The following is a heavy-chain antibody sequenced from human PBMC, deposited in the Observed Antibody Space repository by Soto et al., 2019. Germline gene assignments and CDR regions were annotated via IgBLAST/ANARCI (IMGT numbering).Heavy chain of an antibody. CDR2: INAGNGNT. CDR3: ARDCVLIYDILTGSDSFDI. J-gene: IGHJ3*02. D-gene: IGHD3-9*01. CDR1: GYTFTSYA. V-gene: IGHV1-3*01. Sequence: AAVKVSSKAPGYTFTSYAMHWVRQAPGQRLEWMGWINAGNGNTKYTQKFQGRVTITRDTSASTAYMELSSLRSEDTAVYYCARDCVLIYDILTGSDSFDIWGQETMATVS.